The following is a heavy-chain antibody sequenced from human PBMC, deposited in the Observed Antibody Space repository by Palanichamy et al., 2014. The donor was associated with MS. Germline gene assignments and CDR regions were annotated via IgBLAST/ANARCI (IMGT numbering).Heavy chain of an antibody. CDR1: GFTFSSYE. J-gene: IGHJ4*02. CDR3: ARRYCSSTSCLIDY. V-gene: IGHV3-48*03. CDR2: ISSSVTTT. Sequence: EVQLVESGGGLVQPGGSLRLSCAASGFTFSSYEMIWVRQAPGKGLEWVSYISSSVTTTYYADSVKGRFTISRDNAKNSLYLQMNSLRAEDTAVYYCARRYCSSTSCLIDYWGQGTLVTVSS. D-gene: IGHD2-2*01.